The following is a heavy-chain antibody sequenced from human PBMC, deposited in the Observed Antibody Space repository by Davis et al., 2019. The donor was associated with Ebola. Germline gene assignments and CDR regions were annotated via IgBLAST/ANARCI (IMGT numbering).Heavy chain of an antibody. V-gene: IGHV4-34*01. CDR2: INHSGST. CDR3: AGGYYYYGMDV. CDR1: GGSFSGYY. Sequence: SETLSLTCAVYGGSFSGYYWSWIRQPPGKGLEWIGEINHSGSTYYNPSLKSRVTISVDRSKNQFSLKLSSVTAADTAVYYCAGGYYYYGMDVWGQGTTVTVSS. J-gene: IGHJ6*02.